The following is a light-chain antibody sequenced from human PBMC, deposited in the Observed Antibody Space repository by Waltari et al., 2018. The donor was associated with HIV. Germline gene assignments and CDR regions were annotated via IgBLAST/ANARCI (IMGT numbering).Light chain of an antibody. J-gene: IGKJ4*01. Sequence: DIVMMQSPGTLSVSPGERATLSCRASQSVSRNLAWYQQKPGQPPRLLIYGVSTRATGIPARFSATGSGTEFHPTISSLQSEDFAVYYCQQYNIWPPLTFGGGTKVEMK. V-gene: IGKV3-15*01. CDR1: QSVSRN. CDR3: QQYNIWPPLT. CDR2: GVS.